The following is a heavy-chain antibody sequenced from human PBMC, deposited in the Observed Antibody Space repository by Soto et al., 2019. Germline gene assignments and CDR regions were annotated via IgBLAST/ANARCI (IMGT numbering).Heavy chain of an antibody. D-gene: IGHD3-22*01. Sequence: GGSLRLSCAASGFTVSSNYMSWVRQAPGKGLEWVSVIYSGGSTYYADSVKGRFTISRDNSKNTLYLQMNSLRAEDTAVYYCASGGCDSSGYYFDYWGQGTLVTVSS. V-gene: IGHV3-53*01. J-gene: IGHJ4*02. CDR1: GFTVSSNY. CDR3: ASGGCDSSGYYFDY. CDR2: IYSGGST.